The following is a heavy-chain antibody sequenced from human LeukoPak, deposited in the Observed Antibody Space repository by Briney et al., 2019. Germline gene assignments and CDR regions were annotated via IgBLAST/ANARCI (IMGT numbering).Heavy chain of an antibody. CDR3: ARSSSLAVAGTSDY. D-gene: IGHD6-19*01. Sequence: PGGSLRLSCAASGFTFSSYSMNWVRQAPGKGLEWVSSISSSSSYIYYADSVKGRFTISRDNAMNSLYLQMNSLRAEDTAVYYCARSSSLAVAGTSDYWGQGTLVTVSS. CDR2: ISSSSSYI. V-gene: IGHV3-21*01. J-gene: IGHJ4*02. CDR1: GFTFSSYS.